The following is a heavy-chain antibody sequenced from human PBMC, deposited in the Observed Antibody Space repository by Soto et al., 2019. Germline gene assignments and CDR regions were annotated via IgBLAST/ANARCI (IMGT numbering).Heavy chain of an antibody. D-gene: IGHD6-13*01. J-gene: IGHJ2*01. V-gene: IGHV2-5*02. CDR1: GFSLSTSGVG. CDR2: IYWDDDK. Sequence: QITLKESGPTLVKPTQTLTLTCTFSGFSLSTSGVGVGWIRQPPGKALEWLALIYWDDDKRYSPSLKSRLTTTKDTSKTQVVLTMTTMDPVATATYYCAHSGAAAGRGGYFDRWGRGTLVTVSS. CDR3: AHSGAAAGRGGYFDR.